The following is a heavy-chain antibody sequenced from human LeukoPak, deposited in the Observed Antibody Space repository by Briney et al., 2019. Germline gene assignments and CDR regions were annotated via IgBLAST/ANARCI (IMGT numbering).Heavy chain of an antibody. Sequence: GESLKISCKGSGYSFISYWIGWVHQVPGKGLELMGIIYPGDSDTRYSPSFQGQVTISADKSINTAYLQWSSLKASDTAIYYCVRRDITSRYVVWFDPWGQGTPVTVSS. CDR2: IYPGDSDT. D-gene: IGHD2-2*01. V-gene: IGHV5-51*07. CDR1: GYSFISYW. J-gene: IGHJ5*02. CDR3: VRRDITSRYVVWFDP.